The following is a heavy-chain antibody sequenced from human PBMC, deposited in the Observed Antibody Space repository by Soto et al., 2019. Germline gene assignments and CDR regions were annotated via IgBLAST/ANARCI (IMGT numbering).Heavy chain of an antibody. CDR2: INPSGGST. V-gene: IGHV1-46*01. CDR1: GYTFTSYY. J-gene: IGHJ5*02. CDR3: ARDVGYSSGWKQENWFDP. Sequence: QVQLVQSGAEVKKPGASVKVSCKASGYTFTSYYMHWVRQAPGQGLEWIGIINPSGGSTSYAQKFQGSVTMTRDTSTSTVYMELSSLRSADTAVYYCARDVGYSSGWKQENWFDPWGKGTLVTVSS. D-gene: IGHD6-19*01.